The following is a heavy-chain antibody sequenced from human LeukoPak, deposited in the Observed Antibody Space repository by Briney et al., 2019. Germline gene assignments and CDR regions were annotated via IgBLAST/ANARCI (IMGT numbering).Heavy chain of an antibody. CDR1: GDSINSFY. D-gene: IGHD2-2*01. Sequence: SETLSLTCTVSGDSINSFYWSWIRQPAGKGLEWNGRIYTSGSTNYSPSLKSRVTMSVDTSKNQFSLKLSSVTAADTAVYYCARDVVAAVGSFDYWGQGTLVTVSS. CDR2: IYTSGST. CDR3: ARDVVAAVGSFDY. V-gene: IGHV4-4*07. J-gene: IGHJ4*02.